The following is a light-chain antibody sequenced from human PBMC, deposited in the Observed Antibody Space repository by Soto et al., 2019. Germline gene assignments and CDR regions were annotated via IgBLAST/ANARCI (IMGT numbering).Light chain of an antibody. J-gene: IGKJ4*01. V-gene: IGKV3-11*01. Sequence: EIVLTQSPATLSLSPGERATLSCRASQSVSTYLAWYQQRPGQAPRLFIYDASNRATGIPARFSGSGSGTDFTLTIISLDPEDFAVYYCQQRSNWLTFGGGTKVEIK. CDR3: QQRSNWLT. CDR1: QSVSTY. CDR2: DAS.